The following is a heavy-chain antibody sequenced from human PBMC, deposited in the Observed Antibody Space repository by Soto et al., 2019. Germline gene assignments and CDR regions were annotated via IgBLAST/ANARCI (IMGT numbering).Heavy chain of an antibody. J-gene: IGHJ5*02. CDR3: ARIKSDCSGGSCYPGWFDP. CDR1: GFSLSNARMG. V-gene: IGHV2-26*01. D-gene: IGHD2-15*01. CDR2: IFSNDEK. Sequence: QVTLKESGPVLVKPTETLTLTCTVSGFSLSNARMGVSWIRQPPGKALEWLAHIFSNDEKSYSTSLKSRLTTSKDTSKSQGVLTMTNMDPVDTATYYCARIKSDCSGGSCYPGWFDPWGQGTLVTVSS.